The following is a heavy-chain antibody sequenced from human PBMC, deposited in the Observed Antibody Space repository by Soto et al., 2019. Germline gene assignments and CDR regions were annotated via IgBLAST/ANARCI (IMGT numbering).Heavy chain of an antibody. CDR3: ARRGSGSYYDY. J-gene: IGHJ4*02. V-gene: IGHV3-23*01. CDR1: GFTFSSYA. CDR2: ISGSGDST. D-gene: IGHD1-26*01. Sequence: EVHLLESGGGLVQPGGSLRLSCAASGFTFSSYAMRWVRQAPVKGLEWVSAISGSGDSTYYADSVKGRFTSSRDNSKNTLYLQMNSLRAEDTAVYYCARRGSGSYYDYWGQGTLVTVSS.